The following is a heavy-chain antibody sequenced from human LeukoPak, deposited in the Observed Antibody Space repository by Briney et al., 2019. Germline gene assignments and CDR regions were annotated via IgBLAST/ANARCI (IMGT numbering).Heavy chain of an antibody. CDR3: ARDRNDDNWFDP. CDR2: IYYSGST. V-gene: IGHV4-59*12. J-gene: IGHJ5*02. Sequence: SETLSLTCTVSGGSISSYYWSWIRQPPGKGLEWIGYIYYSGSTNYNPSLKSRVTISADTSKNQFSLKLSSVTAADTAVYYCARDRNDDNWFDPWGQGTLVTVSS. CDR1: GGSISSYY.